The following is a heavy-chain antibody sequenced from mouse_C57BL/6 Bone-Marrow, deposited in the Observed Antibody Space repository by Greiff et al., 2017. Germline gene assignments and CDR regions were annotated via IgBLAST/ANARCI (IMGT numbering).Heavy chain of an antibody. Sequence: EVKLEESGPVLVKPGASVKMSCKASGYTFTDYYMNWVKQSHGKSLEWIGVINPYNGGTSYNQKFKGKATLTVDKSSSTAYMELNSLTSEDSAVYYGARSNYSNPWFAYWGQGTLVTVSA. CDR2: INPYNGGT. CDR1: GYTFTDYY. D-gene: IGHD2-5*01. J-gene: IGHJ3*01. V-gene: IGHV1-19*01. CDR3: ARSNYSNPWFAY.